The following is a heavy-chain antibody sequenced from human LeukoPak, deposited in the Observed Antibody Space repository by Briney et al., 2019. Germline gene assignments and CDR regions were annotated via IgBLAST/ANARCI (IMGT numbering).Heavy chain of an antibody. CDR2: IKEDGSEK. V-gene: IGHV3-7*03. CDR1: GFTFSRYW. D-gene: IGHD2-2*01. CDR3: AKDRASDTEGIFDY. J-gene: IGHJ4*02. Sequence: GGSLRLSCAASGFTFSRYWMSWVRQAPGKGLEWVANIKEDGSEKYYADSVKGRFTISRDNAKNSLYLQMNSLRAEDTALYYCAKDRASDTEGIFDYWGQGTLVTVSS.